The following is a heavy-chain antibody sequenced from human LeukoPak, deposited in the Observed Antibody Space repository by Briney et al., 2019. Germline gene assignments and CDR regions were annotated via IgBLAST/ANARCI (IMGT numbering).Heavy chain of an antibody. CDR2: IIPIFGTA. V-gene: IGHV1-69*05. CDR1: GGTFSSYA. CDR3: ARDRVGWFDP. D-gene: IGHD2-15*01. J-gene: IGHJ5*02. Sequence: SVKVSCKASGGTFSSYAISWVRQAPGQGLEWMGGIIPIFGTANYAQKLQGRVTMTTDTSTSTAYMELRSLRSDDTAVYYCARDRVGWFDPWGQGTLVTVSS.